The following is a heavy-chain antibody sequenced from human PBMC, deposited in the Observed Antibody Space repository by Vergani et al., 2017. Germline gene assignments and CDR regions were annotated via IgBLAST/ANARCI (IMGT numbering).Heavy chain of an antibody. CDR2: IHYSENT. J-gene: IGHJ5*02. Sequence: QVQLQESGPGLVKSSETLCLTCSVSFDSIRNLYCNWLRQPPGKGLEWIGSIHYSENTNYNPSLKTRGTISVDTSKNQFSLTLTSVTAADTAVYYCASDTHSGQRADRWGQGILVTVTS. CDR3: ASDTHSGQRADR. CDR1: FDSIRNLY. V-gene: IGHV4-59*11. D-gene: IGHD6-19*01.